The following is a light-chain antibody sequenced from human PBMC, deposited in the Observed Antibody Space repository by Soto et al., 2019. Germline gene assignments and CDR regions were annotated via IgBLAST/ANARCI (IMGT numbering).Light chain of an antibody. CDR3: QQSSITPYT. CDR2: VAS. V-gene: IGKV1-39*01. J-gene: IGKJ2*01. Sequence: DIQMTQSPSSLSASVGDRVTITCRASQSIDTYLNWYQHKRGKAPELLIYVASNLQSGVPSRFSGSGSGTDFTLTISNLHPDDFATYYCQQSSITPYTFGQGTKLEIK. CDR1: QSIDTY.